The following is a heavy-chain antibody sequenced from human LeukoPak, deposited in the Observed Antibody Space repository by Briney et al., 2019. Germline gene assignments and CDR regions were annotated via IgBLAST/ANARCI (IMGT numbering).Heavy chain of an antibody. V-gene: IGHV3-23*01. CDR3: ARGGDGYSYGYDY. CDR2: IGNSDGKP. J-gene: IGHJ4*02. CDR1: GFTFSAYA. D-gene: IGHD5-18*01. Sequence: GGSLRLSCTASGFTFSAYAMNWVRQAPGKGLEWLADIGNSDGKPYYADSVKGRFTISRDTSENTLYLQMNSLRAEDTAVYYCARGGDGYSYGYDYWGQGTLVTVSS.